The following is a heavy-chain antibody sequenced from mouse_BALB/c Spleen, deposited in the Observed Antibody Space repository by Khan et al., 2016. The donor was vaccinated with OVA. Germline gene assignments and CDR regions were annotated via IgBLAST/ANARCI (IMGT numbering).Heavy chain of an antibody. V-gene: IGHV2-9*02. CDR1: GFSLTSYG. Sequence: QVQLKESGPGLVAPSQTLSITCTASGFSLTSYGVHWVRQPPGKGLEWLGVICAGGSNNYYSALISSLTISTENSESKVFLKMNSLQTDDTASDYCDKREDKWGQGTTLTVSS. CDR3: DKREDK. J-gene: IGHJ2*01. CDR2: ICAGGSN.